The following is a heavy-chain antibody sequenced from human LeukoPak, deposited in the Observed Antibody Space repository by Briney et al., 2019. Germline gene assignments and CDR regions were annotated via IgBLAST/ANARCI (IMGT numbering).Heavy chain of an antibody. J-gene: IGHJ3*02. CDR2: IYTRGST. Sequence: PSETLSLTCSVSGGSMSSYYWSWIRQPAGRGLEWIGRIYTRGSTNYNPSLQSRVSMSVDSSKSQFSLRLTSVTATDTAIYYCARGRYCSATTCSGGDAFDIWGQGTVVTVSS. D-gene: IGHD2-8*02. V-gene: IGHV4-4*07. CDR1: GGSMSSYY. CDR3: ARGRYCSATTCSGGDAFDI.